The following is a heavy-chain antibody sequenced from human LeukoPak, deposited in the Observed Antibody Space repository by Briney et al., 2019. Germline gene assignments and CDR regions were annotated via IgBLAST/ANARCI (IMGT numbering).Heavy chain of an antibody. V-gene: IGHV4-38-2*02. CDR3: ARARGYSYGYPDY. CDR1: GYSISSGYY. CDR2: IYYSGST. J-gene: IGHJ4*02. D-gene: IGHD5-18*01. Sequence: PSETLSLTCTVSGYSISSGYYWGWIRQPPGKGLEWIGTIYYSGSTYYNPSLKSRVTISVDTSKNQFSLNLSSVTAADTAVYYCARARGYSYGYPDYWGQGTLVTVSS.